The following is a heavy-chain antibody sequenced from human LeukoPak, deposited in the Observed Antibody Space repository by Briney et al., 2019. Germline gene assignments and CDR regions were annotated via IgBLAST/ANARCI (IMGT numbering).Heavy chain of an antibody. D-gene: IGHD2-15*01. CDR3: ARVLAGRCNGSPCYPVLDF. CDR2: IKQDGGDQ. J-gene: IGHJ4*02. V-gene: IGHV3-7*01. Sequence: PGGSLRLSCVASQFSFDNHWMSWVRQAPGKGLELVANIKQDGGDQYYVDSVKGRFTISRENAKNSLYLQMNSLRVDDTAIYYCARVLAGRCNGSPCYPVLDFWGQGSLVTVSS. CDR1: QFSFDNHW.